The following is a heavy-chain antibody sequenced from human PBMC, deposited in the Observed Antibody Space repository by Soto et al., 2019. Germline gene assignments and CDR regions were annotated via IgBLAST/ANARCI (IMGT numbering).Heavy chain of an antibody. Sequence: VASVKVSCKASEYTFTNDAMHWVRQAPGQRLEWMGWINIGNGNTKYTQSLQGRVTITRDTSASTVYMEVSSLRSEDTAIYYCARATGYGRLDSWGQGTLVTVSS. J-gene: IGHJ4*02. CDR3: ARATGYGRLDS. V-gene: IGHV1-3*04. D-gene: IGHD5-18*01. CDR1: EYTFTNDA. CDR2: INIGNGNT.